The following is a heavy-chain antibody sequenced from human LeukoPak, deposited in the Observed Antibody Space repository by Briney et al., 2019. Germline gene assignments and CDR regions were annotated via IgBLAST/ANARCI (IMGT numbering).Heavy chain of an antibody. Sequence: SETLSLTCTVSGGSISSGGYYWSWLRPHPGKGLEWVGYIYYSGSTYYNPSLKSRVTISVDTSKNQFSLKLSSVTAADTAVYYCARGNCTNGVCYRDNWFDPWGQGTLVTVSS. D-gene: IGHD2-8*01. CDR2: IYYSGST. CDR3: ARGNCTNGVCYRDNWFDP. V-gene: IGHV4-31*03. CDR1: GGSISSGGYY. J-gene: IGHJ5*02.